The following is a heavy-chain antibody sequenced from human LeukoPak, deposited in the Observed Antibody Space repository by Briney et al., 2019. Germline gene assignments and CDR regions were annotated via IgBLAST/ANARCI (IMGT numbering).Heavy chain of an antibody. J-gene: IGHJ5*02. CDR2: IGGSGDST. CDR1: GFTFSNSV. CDR3: AKLPTGYPNWFDP. Sequence: GSLRLSCAASGFTFSNSVMGWVRQAPGKGLEWVSAIGGSGDSTYYTDSVTGRFTISRDNSENTLYLQMNSLRAEDTALYYCAKLPTGYPNWFDPWGQGTLVTVSS. V-gene: IGHV3-23*01. D-gene: IGHD3-9*01.